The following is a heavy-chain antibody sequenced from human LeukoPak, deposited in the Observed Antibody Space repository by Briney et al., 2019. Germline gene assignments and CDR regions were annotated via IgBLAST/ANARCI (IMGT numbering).Heavy chain of an antibody. D-gene: IGHD4-11*01. CDR2: ISSSSSTT. Sequence: GESLRLSCAASGFTFSSYSMNWVRQAPGKGLEWVSYISSSSSTTYYTDSVKGRFTISGDNARNSLYLQMNSLRAEDTAVYYCAKVGLTVTTILDYFDYWGQGTLVTVSS. CDR3: AKVGLTVTTILDYFDY. CDR1: GFTFSSYS. J-gene: IGHJ4*02. V-gene: IGHV3-48*01.